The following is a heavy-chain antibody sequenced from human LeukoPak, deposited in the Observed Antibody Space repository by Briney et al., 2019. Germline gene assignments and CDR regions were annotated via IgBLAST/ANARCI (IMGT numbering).Heavy chain of an antibody. J-gene: IGHJ4*02. Sequence: PGGSLRLSCAASGFAISSYAMSWVRQAPGKGLEWVSGMNGSGGSTYYADSVKGRFTISRDDSKNTLYLQMNSLRADDTAVYYCAKDQAPTVGSTDFWGQGTLVTVSS. CDR2: MNGSGGST. CDR1: GFAISSYA. CDR3: AKDQAPTVGSTDF. V-gene: IGHV3-23*01. D-gene: IGHD1-26*01.